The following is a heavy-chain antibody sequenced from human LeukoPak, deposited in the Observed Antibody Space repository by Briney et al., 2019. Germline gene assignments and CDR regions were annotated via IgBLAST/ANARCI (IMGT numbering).Heavy chain of an antibody. Sequence: PGGSLRLSCAASGFTFSHYYMSWVRQAPGKGLEWISYISTSGTTIYYADSVKGRFTISRDNAKNSLYLQMNSLRAEDTAVYYCARGYGDYEVMDYWGQGPLVTVSS. CDR1: GFTFSHYY. V-gene: IGHV3-11*01. J-gene: IGHJ4*02. CDR3: ARGYGDYEVMDY. CDR2: ISTSGTTI. D-gene: IGHD4-17*01.